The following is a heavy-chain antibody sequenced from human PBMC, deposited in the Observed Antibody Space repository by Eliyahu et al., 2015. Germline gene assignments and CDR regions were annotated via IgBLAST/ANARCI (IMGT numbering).Heavy chain of an antibody. Sequence: EVQLLESGGGLVQPGGSLRLSCAASGLTFSNYAMNWVRQAPGKGLEWVSGISASAGSTYYADSVKGRFTISRDNSKNTLFLQMNSLRAEDTAVYYCATRWGRDYWGQGILVTVSS. CDR3: ATRWGRDY. CDR2: ISASAGST. V-gene: IGHV3-23*01. D-gene: IGHD3-16*01. CDR1: GLTFSNYA. J-gene: IGHJ4*02.